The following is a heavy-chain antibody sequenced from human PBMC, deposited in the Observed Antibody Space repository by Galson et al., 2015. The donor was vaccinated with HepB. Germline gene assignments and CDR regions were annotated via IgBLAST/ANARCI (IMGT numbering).Heavy chain of an antibody. Sequence: SLRLSCAASGFTFSGSAMHWVRQASGKGLEWVGRIRSKANSYATAYAASVKGRFTISRDDSKNTAYLQMNSLKTEDTAVYYCTRLHGDIVVVPAATTYYYYYYYMDVWGKGTTVTVSS. CDR1: GFTFSGSA. J-gene: IGHJ6*03. CDR2: IRSKANSYAT. D-gene: IGHD2-2*01. CDR3: TRLHGDIVVVPAATTYYYYYYYMDV. V-gene: IGHV3-73*01.